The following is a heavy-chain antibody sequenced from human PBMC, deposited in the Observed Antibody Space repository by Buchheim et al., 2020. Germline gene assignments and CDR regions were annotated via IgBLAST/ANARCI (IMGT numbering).Heavy chain of an antibody. CDR1: GYTFTSYD. CDR2: MNPNSGNT. D-gene: IGHD3-22*01. V-gene: IGHV1-8*01. J-gene: IGHJ6*02. CDR3: ARKYYYDSSGLYYYYYYGMDV. Sequence: QVQLVQSGAEVKKPGASVKVSCKASGYTFTSYDINWVRQATGQGLEWMGWMNPNSGNTGYAQKFQGRVTMTRNTSIRTAYMELSSLRSEDTAVYYCARKYYYDSSGLYYYYYYGMDVWGQGTT.